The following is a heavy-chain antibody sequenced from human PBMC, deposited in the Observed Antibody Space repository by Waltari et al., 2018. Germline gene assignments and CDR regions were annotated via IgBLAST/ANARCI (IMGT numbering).Heavy chain of an antibody. Sequence: QVQLQESGPGLVKPSETLSLTCTVSGGSISSYYWSWIRQPPGKGLEWIGYIYYSGSTNYNPSLKSRVTISVDTSKNQFSLKLSSVTAADTAVYYCARSGVVSRLIYFDYWGQGTLVTVSS. CDR1: GGSISSYY. J-gene: IGHJ4*02. V-gene: IGHV4-59*01. CDR3: ARSGVVSRLIYFDY. D-gene: IGHD2-8*02. CDR2: IYYSGST.